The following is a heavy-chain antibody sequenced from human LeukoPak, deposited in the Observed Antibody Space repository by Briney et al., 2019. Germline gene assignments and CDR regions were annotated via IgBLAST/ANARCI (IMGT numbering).Heavy chain of an antibody. CDR1: GYTFTSYD. V-gene: IGHV1-8*01. J-gene: IGHJ3*02. CDR2: MNPNSGNT. Sequence: GASVKVSCKASGYTFTSYDINWVRQATGQGLEWMGWMNPNSGNTGYAQKFQGRVTMTRDTSTSTVYMELSSLRSEDTAVYYCARVGIYDFWSGYYEDAFDIWGQGTMVTVSS. D-gene: IGHD3-3*01. CDR3: ARVGIYDFWSGYYEDAFDI.